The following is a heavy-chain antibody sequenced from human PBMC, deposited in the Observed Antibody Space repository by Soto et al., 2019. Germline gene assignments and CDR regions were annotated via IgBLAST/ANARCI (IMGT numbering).Heavy chain of an antibody. CDR1: GFTFSSYA. CDR3: ARDRGDYSIYYYYGMEV. J-gene: IGHJ6*02. Sequence: AWSLRLSCAASGFTFSSYAMHWVRQAPGKGLEWVAVISYDGSNKYYADSVKGRFTISRDNSKNTLYLQMNSLRAEDTAVYYCARDRGDYSIYYYYGMEVRGQGTTVPVSS. CDR2: ISYDGSNK. V-gene: IGHV3-30-3*01. D-gene: IGHD4-17*01.